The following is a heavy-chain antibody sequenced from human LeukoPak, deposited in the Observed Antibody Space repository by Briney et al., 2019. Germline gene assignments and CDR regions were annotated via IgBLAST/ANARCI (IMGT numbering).Heavy chain of an antibody. CDR2: MNHNSGNT. Sequence: GASVKVSCKASGYTFTSYDINWVRQATGQGLEWMGWMNHNSGNTGYAQQFQGRVTMTRNTSISTAYMELSSLRSDDTAVYYCARGLYYDSTGYSSQRFDPWGQGTLVTVSS. D-gene: IGHD3-22*01. CDR3: ARGLYYDSTGYSSQRFDP. J-gene: IGHJ5*02. CDR1: GYTFTSYD. V-gene: IGHV1-8*01.